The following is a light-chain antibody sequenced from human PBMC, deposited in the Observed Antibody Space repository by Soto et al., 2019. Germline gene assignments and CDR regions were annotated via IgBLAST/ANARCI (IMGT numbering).Light chain of an antibody. Sequence: QSVLTQPPSASGTPGQRVTISCSGSSSNIAINYVYWYQQLPGTAPKLLIYSNTQRPSGVPDRFSGSKSGTSASLAISGLRSEDEADYYCAAWDDSVSGYVFGTGTKVTVL. CDR1: SSNIAINY. CDR2: SNT. J-gene: IGLJ1*01. CDR3: AAWDDSVSGYV. V-gene: IGLV1-47*02.